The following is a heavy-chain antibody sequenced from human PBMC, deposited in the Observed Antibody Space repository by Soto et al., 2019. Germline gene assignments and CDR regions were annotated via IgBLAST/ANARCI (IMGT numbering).Heavy chain of an antibody. J-gene: IGHJ4*02. D-gene: IGHD3-16*02. V-gene: IGHV3-23*01. CDR1: GFTYESYA. CDR3: AISTGGFGGLFVVPSDY. Sequence: EVQLLESGGGLVQPGGSLRLSCAASGFTYESYAMSWVRQAPGKGLVWVSGINSGGTVAHYADSVKGRFAISRDNSKNTLSLEMNSLRADDTGLYYCAISTGGFGGLFVVPSDYWGQGTLVTVSS. CDR2: INSGGTVA.